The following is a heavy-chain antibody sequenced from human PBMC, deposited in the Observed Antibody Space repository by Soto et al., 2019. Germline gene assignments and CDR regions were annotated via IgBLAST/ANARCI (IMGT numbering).Heavy chain of an antibody. CDR2: INHSGST. V-gene: IGHV4-34*01. D-gene: IGHD3-3*01. CDR3: ARGVSYDFWSGYITRGWFDP. Sequence: PSETLSLTCAVYGGSFSGYYWSWIRQPPGKGLEWIGEINHSGSTNYNPSLKSRVTISVDTSKNQFSLKLSSVTAADTAVYYCARGVSYDFWSGYITRGWFDPWGQGTLVTAPQ. CDR1: GGSFSGYY. J-gene: IGHJ5*02.